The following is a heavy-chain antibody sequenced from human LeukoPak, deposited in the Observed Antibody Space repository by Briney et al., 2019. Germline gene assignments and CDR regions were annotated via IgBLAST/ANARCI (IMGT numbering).Heavy chain of an antibody. CDR3: ARSRNYYDSSAATGY. J-gene: IGHJ4*02. CDR1: GGSISSSSYY. CDR2: IYYSEST. V-gene: IGHV4-39*07. Sequence: SETLSLTCTVSGGSISSSSYYWGWIRQPPGKGLEWIGSIYYSESTYYNPSLKSRVTISVDTSKNQFSLKLSSVTAADTAVYYCARSRNYYDSSAATGYWGQGTLVTVSS. D-gene: IGHD3-22*01.